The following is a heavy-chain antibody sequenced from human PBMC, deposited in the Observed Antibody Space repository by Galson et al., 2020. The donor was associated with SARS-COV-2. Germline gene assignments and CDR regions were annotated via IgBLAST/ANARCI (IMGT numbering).Heavy chain of an antibody. CDR2: IDWDDDK. CDR3: ARTSVVMEFDY. D-gene: IGHD2-15*01. J-gene: IGHJ4*02. Sequence: SGPTLVKPTQTLTLTCNFSGFSLSTSGMCVRWMRQPPGTALEWLARIDWDDDKYYSTSLKTRLTISKDTTKNQVVLTMTNMDPVDTATYYCARTSVVMEFDYWGQGTLVTVAS. CDR1: GFSLSTSGMC. V-gene: IGHV2-70*11.